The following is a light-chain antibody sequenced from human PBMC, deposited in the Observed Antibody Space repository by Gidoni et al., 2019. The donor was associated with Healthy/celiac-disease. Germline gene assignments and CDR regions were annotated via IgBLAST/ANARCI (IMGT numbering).Light chain of an antibody. CDR3: QQSYSTPLT. Sequence: DIHMPQSPSSLSASVGDRVTITCRASQSISSYLYWYQQKPGKAPKLLIYAASSLQSGVPSRFSGSGSGTDFTLTISSLQPEDFATYYCQQSYSTPLTFGPGTKVDIK. CDR1: QSISSY. V-gene: IGKV1-39*01. CDR2: AAS. J-gene: IGKJ3*01.